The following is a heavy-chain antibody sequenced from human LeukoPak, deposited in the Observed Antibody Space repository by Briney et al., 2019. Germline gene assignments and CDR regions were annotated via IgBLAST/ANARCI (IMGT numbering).Heavy chain of an antibody. J-gene: IGHJ4*02. V-gene: IGHV3-7*02. CDR1: GFTFSNFW. D-gene: IGHD3-10*01. Sequence: AGGSLRLSCAASGFTFSNFWMTWVRQAPGKGLEWVANIHQDGSEKYYVDSVKGRFTISRDNAKNSMYLQTSSLRAEDTAVYYCRFGSGRYSFDYWGQGTLVTVSS. CDR3: RFGSGRYSFDY. CDR2: IHQDGSEK.